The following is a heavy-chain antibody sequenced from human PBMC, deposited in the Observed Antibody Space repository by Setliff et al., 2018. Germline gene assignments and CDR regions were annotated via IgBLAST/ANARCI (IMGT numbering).Heavy chain of an antibody. D-gene: IGHD3-10*01. CDR2: IYYSGST. J-gene: IGHJ6*03. CDR1: GGSISSGNYY. V-gene: IGHV4-39*01. Sequence: PSETLSLTCRVSGGSISSGNYYWGLIRQPPGKGLEWVATIYYSGSTYSNPSLKSRLIISVDAPDNQFSVKLSSATAADTAVYYCARHKSNGSGSYPSLYMDVWGKGIMVTVSS. CDR3: ARHKSNGSGSYPSLYMDV.